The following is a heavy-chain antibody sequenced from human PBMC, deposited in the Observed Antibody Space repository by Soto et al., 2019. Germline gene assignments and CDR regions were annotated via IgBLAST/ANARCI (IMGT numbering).Heavy chain of an antibody. CDR1: GFTFSSYW. Sequence: GGSLRLSCAASGFTFSSYWMSWVRQAPGKGLEWVANIKQDGSEKYYVDSVKGRFTISRDNAKNSLYLQMNSLRAEDTAVYYCARDRCPRLFGVCYYCYYYMDVWGKGTTVTVSS. CDR3: ARDRCPRLFGVCYYCYYYMDV. D-gene: IGHD2-8*01. CDR2: IKQDGSEK. V-gene: IGHV3-7*01. J-gene: IGHJ6*03.